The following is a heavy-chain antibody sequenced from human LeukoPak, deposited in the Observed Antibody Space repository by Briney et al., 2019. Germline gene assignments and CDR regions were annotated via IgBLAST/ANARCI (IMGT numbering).Heavy chain of an antibody. Sequence: HPAGSLRLSCAASGFTFSGYWMSWVRQAPGKGLEWVANINQDGSQKYYVDSVKGRSTISRDNAKNSLYLQMNSLRAEDTAVYYCATVRTYTNFDYWGQGTLVTVSS. CDR2: INQDGSQK. V-gene: IGHV3-7*05. CDR3: ATVRTYTNFDY. CDR1: GFTFSGYW. J-gene: IGHJ4*02. D-gene: IGHD5-18*01.